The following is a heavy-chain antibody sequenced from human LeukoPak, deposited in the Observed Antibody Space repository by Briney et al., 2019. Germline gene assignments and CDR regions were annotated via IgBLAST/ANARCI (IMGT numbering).Heavy chain of an antibody. Sequence: GGSLRLSCAASGFTFSSYGMHWVRQAPGKGLEWVAVISYDGSNKYYADSVKGRFTISRDNAKNSLYLQMNSLRAEDTAVYFCARGHENYYDDSSGPVDYWGQGTLVTVSS. D-gene: IGHD3-22*01. CDR1: GFTFSSYG. J-gene: IGHJ4*02. V-gene: IGHV3-30*03. CDR2: ISYDGSNK. CDR3: ARGHENYYDDSSGPVDY.